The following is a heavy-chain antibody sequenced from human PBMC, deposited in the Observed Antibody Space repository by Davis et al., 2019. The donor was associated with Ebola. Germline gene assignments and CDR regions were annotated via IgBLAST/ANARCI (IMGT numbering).Heavy chain of an antibody. V-gene: IGHV3-15*07. J-gene: IGHJ4*02. D-gene: IGHD6-13*01. CDR1: GFTFSNAW. Sequence: GESPKTSCAASGFTFSNAWMNWVRQAPGKGLEWVGRIKSKTDGGTTDYAAPVKGRFTISRDDSKNTLYLQMNSLKTEDTAVYYCTNDIAAVSDYWGQGTLVTVSS. CDR3: TNDIAAVSDY. CDR2: IKSKTDGGTT.